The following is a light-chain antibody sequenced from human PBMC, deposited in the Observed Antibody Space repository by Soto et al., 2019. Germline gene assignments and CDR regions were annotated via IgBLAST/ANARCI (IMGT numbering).Light chain of an antibody. CDR1: QSVTNKR. CDR3: QQYGGSPYT. J-gene: IGKJ2*01. Sequence: EIVLTQSPDTLSLSPGERATLSCSASQSVTNKRLAWYQQKPGQAPRLLIYGASSRAGGIPDKFGGSGSGTDFTLTINRLEPEDFAGYYCQQYGGSPYTFAQGTKLEI. CDR2: GAS. V-gene: IGKV3-20*01.